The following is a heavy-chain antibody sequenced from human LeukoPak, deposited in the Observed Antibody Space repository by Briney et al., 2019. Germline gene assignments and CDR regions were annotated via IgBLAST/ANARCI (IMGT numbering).Heavy chain of an antibody. V-gene: IGHV3-23*01. D-gene: IGHD2-2*01. CDR1: GFTFSSYA. CDR2: ISGSGGST. CDR3: AKAGRVVVPAAMVDY. J-gene: IGHJ4*02. Sequence: AGGSLRLSCAASGFTFSSYAMSWVSQAPGKGLEWVSAISGSGGSTYYADSVKGRFTISRDNSKNTLYLQMNSLRAEDTAVYYCAKAGRVVVPAAMVDYWGQGTLVTVSS.